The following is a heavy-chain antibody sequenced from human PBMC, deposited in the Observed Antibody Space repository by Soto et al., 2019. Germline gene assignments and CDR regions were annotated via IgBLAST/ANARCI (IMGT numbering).Heavy chain of an antibody. V-gene: IGHV4-31*03. J-gene: IGHJ3*02. CDR2: IYYSGIT. CDR1: GGSISSGGYY. D-gene: IGHD3-10*01. Sequence: QVQLQESGPGLVKPSQTLSLTCTVSGGSISSGGYYWRWIRPHPGKGLEWIGYIYYSGITYYNPSRKIRVTISVDTSKNQFSLKLSSVTAADTAVYYWARGWRVRGGDAFDIWGQGTMVTVSS. CDR3: ARGWRVRGGDAFDI.